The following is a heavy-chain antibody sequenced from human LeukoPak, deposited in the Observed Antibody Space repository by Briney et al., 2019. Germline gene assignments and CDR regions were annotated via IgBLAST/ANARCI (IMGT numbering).Heavy chain of an antibody. CDR2: INHSGST. CDR1: GGSVSGYY. CDR3: ARGRGFYSYMDV. Sequence: SETLSLTCAVYGGSVSGYYWSWIRQPPGKGLEWIGEINHSGSTNYNPSLKSRVTISVDTSKNQFSLKMSSVTAADTAVFYCARGRGFYSYMDVWDRGTTVTVSS. V-gene: IGHV4-34*01. J-gene: IGHJ6*03.